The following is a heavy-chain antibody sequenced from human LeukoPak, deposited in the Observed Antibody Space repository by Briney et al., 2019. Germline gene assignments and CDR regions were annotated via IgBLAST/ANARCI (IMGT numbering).Heavy chain of an antibody. J-gene: IGHJ4*02. Sequence: GVSLRLCCAASGFTFSDYYMSWIRQAPGNALEWVSYISSSSSYTNYVDSVKGRFTISRDNAKNSLYLKMNSLRAEDTVVYYCARVIAAAGLTFDYWGQGTLVTVSS. V-gene: IGHV3-11*05. CDR3: ARVIAAAGLTFDY. CDR2: ISSSSSYT. CDR1: GFTFSDYY. D-gene: IGHD6-13*01.